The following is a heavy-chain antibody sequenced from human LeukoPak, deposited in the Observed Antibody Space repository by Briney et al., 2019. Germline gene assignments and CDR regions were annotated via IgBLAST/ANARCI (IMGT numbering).Heavy chain of an antibody. D-gene: IGHD7-27*01. Sequence: SVKVSCKASGYTFTSYDINCVRQATGQGLDWMGWMCPYSCETGYPQRFRDRPTLTLHTPINAPDMELTSLTSDDRAVYYFTRTRPNWGFDDYWGQGTLVSVSS. CDR2: MCPYSCET. CDR3: TRTRPNWGFDDY. CDR1: GYTFTSYD. V-gene: IGHV1-8*01. J-gene: IGHJ4*02.